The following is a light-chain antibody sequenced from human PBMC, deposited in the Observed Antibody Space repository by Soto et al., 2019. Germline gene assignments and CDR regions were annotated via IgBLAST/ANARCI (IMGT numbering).Light chain of an antibody. CDR3: TSYTSSSTLV. V-gene: IGLV2-14*01. CDR2: DVS. CDR1: SSDVGGYNY. J-gene: IGLJ2*01. Sequence: QSALTQPASVSGSPGQSITISCTGTSSDVGGYNYVSWYQQYPGKAPNLMIYDVSNRPSGVSNRFSRSKSGSTASLTISGLRAEDEADYYCTSYTSSSTLVFGGGTKLTVL.